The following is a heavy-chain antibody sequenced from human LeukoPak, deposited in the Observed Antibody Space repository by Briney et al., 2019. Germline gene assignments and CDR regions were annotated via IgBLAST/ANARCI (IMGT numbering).Heavy chain of an antibody. CDR3: AKAFSSSWPIVTNDY. V-gene: IGHV3-9*01. CDR1: GFTFDDYA. J-gene: IGHJ4*02. Sequence: GGSLRLSCAASGFTFDDYAMHWVRQAPGKGLEWVSGISWNSGSIGYADSVKGRFTISRDNAKNSLYLQMNSLRAEDTALYYCAKAFSSSWPIVTNDYWGQGTLVTVSS. CDR2: ISWNSGSI. D-gene: IGHD6-13*01.